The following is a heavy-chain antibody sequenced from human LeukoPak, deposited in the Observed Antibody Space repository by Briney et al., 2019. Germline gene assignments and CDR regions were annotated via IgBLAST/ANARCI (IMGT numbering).Heavy chain of an antibody. V-gene: IGHV1-69*13. Sequence: SVKVSCKASGGTFSSYAISWVRQSPGQGLEWMGGIIPIFGTANYAQKFQGRVTITADESTITAYMELSSMRSEDPAVYYCAGSILGYCSSTSCFYYFDYWGQGTLVTVSS. CDR3: AGSILGYCSSTSCFYYFDY. CDR2: IIPIFGTA. J-gene: IGHJ4*02. D-gene: IGHD2-2*01. CDR1: GGTFSSYA.